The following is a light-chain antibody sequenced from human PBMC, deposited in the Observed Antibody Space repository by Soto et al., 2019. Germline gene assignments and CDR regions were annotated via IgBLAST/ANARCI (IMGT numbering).Light chain of an antibody. CDR1: QTLXSY. CDR3: QQRMNGTRT. CDR2: DAS. Sequence: IGLTQCPSTLSLSPGESATLPCRASQTLXSYFPWYQQKRGQAPRILXADASNRATGSPARFSGSGSVTDFTLTISSLEPEEFAVYYCQQRMNGTRTFGQGTRLEIK. V-gene: IGKV3-11*01. J-gene: IGKJ5*01.